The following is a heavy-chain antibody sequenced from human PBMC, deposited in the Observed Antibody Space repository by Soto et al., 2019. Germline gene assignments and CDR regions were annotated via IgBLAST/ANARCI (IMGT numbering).Heavy chain of an antibody. CDR2: TYYRSKWYN. CDR3: ARDEVAVAANYYYYYGMDV. J-gene: IGHJ6*02. V-gene: IGHV6-1*01. CDR1: GDSVSSNSAA. D-gene: IGHD6-19*01. Sequence: SQTLSLTCAISGDSVSSNSAAWNWIRQSPSRGLEWLGRTYYRSKWYNDYAVSAKSRITINPDTSKNQFSLQLNSVTPEDTAVYYCARDEVAVAANYYYYYGMDVWGQGTMVTVSS.